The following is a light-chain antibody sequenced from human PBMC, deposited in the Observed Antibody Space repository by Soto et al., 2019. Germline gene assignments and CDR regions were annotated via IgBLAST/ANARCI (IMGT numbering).Light chain of an antibody. CDR3: QQYNNWPWT. V-gene: IGKV3-15*01. CDR2: GAS. CDR1: QSVSSN. J-gene: IGKJ1*01. Sequence: EIVMTQSPATLSVSPGERATLSCRASQSVSSNLAWYQQKPGQAPRLLIYGASTRATGIPARFSGSGSGTEFTLTISSLQSEDFAVYYCQQYNNWPWTFGQGTVVEIK.